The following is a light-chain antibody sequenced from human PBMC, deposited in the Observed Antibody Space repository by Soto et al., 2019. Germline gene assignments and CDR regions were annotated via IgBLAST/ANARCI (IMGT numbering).Light chain of an antibody. J-gene: IGKJ3*01. CDR1: QSISSY. Sequence: DIQMTQSPSSLSASVGDSVNITCRASQSISSYLNWYQQKPGKAPKLLVYAASRLQSGVPSRFSGTGSGTDFTLTISSLQPEDFATYYCQQSFRTPFTFGPGSKLDIK. CDR2: AAS. CDR3: QQSFRTPFT. V-gene: IGKV1-39*01.